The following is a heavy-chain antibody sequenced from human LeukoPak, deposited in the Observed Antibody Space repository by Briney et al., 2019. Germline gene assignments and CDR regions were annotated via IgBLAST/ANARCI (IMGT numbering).Heavy chain of an antibody. CDR2: ISGSGGST. V-gene: IGHV3-23*01. Sequence: GGSLRLSCVASGFSFSRYSMNWVRQAPGKGLEWVSAISGSGGSTYYADSVKGRFTTSRDNSKNTLYLQMNSLRAEDTAVYYCAKDTASSWWYFDLWGRGTLVTVSS. CDR3: AKDTASSWWYFDL. CDR1: GFSFSRYS. J-gene: IGHJ2*01. D-gene: IGHD5-18*01.